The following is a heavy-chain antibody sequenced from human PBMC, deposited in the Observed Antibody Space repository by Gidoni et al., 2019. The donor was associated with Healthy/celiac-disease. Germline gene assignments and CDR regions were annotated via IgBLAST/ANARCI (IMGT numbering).Heavy chain of an antibody. V-gene: IGHV4-34*01. CDR3: ARGGTSSGWYASWFDP. CDR1: GGSFSGYY. J-gene: IGHJ5*02. D-gene: IGHD6-19*01. CDR2: INHSGST. Sequence: QVQLQQWGAGLLKPSETLSLTCAVYGGSFSGYYWSWIRQPPGKGLEWIGEINHSGSTNYNPSLKSRVTISVDTSKNQFSLKLSSVTAADTAVYYCARGGTSSGWYASWFDPWGQGTLVTVSS.